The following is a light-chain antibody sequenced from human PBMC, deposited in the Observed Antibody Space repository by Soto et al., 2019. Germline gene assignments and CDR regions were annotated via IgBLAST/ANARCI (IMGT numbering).Light chain of an antibody. J-gene: IGKJ5*01. Sequence: EIVLTQSPATLSLSPGESATLSCRASQSVSSYLAWYQQKPGQAPRLLIYDASNRATGIPARFSGSGSGTDFTLTIRRLETEDFAVYYGQQRSNWPTITVGQWPRLALK. CDR1: QSVSSY. CDR3: QQRSNWPTIT. CDR2: DAS. V-gene: IGKV3-11*01.